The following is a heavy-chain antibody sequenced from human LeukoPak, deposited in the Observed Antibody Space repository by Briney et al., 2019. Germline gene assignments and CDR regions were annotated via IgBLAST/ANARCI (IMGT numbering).Heavy chain of an antibody. CDR2: IRYDGSNK. V-gene: IGHV3-30*02. D-gene: IGHD3-9*01. Sequence: QPGGSLRLSCAASGFTFSSYGMHWVRQAPGKGLEWVAFIRYDGSNKYYADSVKGRFTISRDNSKNTLYLQMNSLRAEDTAVYYCAKDVSSLGYDILTGYYGLDYWGQGTLVTVSS. CDR3: AKDVSSLGYDILTGYYGLDY. CDR1: GFTFSSYG. J-gene: IGHJ4*02.